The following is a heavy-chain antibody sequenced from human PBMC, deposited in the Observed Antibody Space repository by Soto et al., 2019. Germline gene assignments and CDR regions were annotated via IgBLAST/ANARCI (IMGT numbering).Heavy chain of an antibody. Sequence: EVQLVESGGGLVKHGGSLRLSCAASGFTFSSYSMNWVRQAPGKGLEWVSSISSSSSYIYYADTVKGRFTISRDNAKNSLYLQMNSLRAEDMAVYYCARDQGAGGGNSLDYWGQGTLVTVSS. V-gene: IGHV3-21*01. CDR2: ISSSSSYI. CDR3: ARDQGAGGGNSLDY. CDR1: GFTFSSYS. D-gene: IGHD2-21*02. J-gene: IGHJ4*02.